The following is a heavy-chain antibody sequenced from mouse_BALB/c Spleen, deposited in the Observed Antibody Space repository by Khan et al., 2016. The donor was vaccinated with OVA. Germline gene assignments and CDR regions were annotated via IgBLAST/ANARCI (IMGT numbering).Heavy chain of an antibody. Sequence: QVQLKQSGPGLVAPSQSLSITCTVSGYSFTSYCVHWVRQHPGKGLEWLGVIWTGGSTNYNSALMSRLSISNDNSTSHDFLKMNSLQTDETANYYWARYDGNYGWYLDVWGEGTTVTVSS. V-gene: IGHV2-9*02. CDR3: ARYDGNYGWYLDV. CDR1: GYSFTSYC. CDR2: IWTGGST. J-gene: IGHJ1*01. D-gene: IGHD2-1*01.